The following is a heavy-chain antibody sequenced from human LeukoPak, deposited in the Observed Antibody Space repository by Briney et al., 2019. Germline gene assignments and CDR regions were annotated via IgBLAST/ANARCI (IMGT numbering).Heavy chain of an antibody. V-gene: IGHV1-69*13. J-gene: IGHJ4*02. Sequence: SVKVSCKASGGTFSSYAISWVRQAPGQGLEWMGGIIPIFGTANYAQKFQGRVTITADESTSTAYMELSSLRSEDTAVYYCARSIVALYYFDYWGQGTLVTVSS. CDR2: IIPIFGTA. CDR1: GGTFSSYA. D-gene: IGHD1-26*01. CDR3: ARSIVALYYFDY.